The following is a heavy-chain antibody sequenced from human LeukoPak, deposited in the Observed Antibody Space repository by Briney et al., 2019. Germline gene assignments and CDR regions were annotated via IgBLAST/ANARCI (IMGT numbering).Heavy chain of an antibody. V-gene: IGHV4-39*01. CDR3: AGDYGDYSFDY. D-gene: IGHD4-17*01. Sequence: SETLSLTCTVSGGSISSSSHYWGWIRQPPGKGLEWIGNIYYSGSTYYNPSLKSRVTVSVDTSKNQFSLKLSSVTAADTAVYYCAGDYGDYSFDYWSQGTLVTVSS. J-gene: IGHJ4*02. CDR1: GGSISSSSHY. CDR2: IYYSGST.